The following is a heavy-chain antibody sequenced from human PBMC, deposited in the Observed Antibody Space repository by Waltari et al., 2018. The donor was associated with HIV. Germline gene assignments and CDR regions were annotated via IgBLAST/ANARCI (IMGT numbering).Heavy chain of an antibody. V-gene: IGHV3-72*01. Sequence: EVQLVESGGGLVQPGGSLRLSCAASGFSFNDHYMDWVRQAPGKGLEWLGRAGDSLNSNNPDYAASVKDRFTISRDDSRKSVYLQMNSLKTEDTAVYYCTIYYYGMEVWGQGTTVTVSS. J-gene: IGHJ6*02. CDR1: GFSFNDHY. CDR3: TIYYYGMEV. CDR2: AGDSLNSNNP.